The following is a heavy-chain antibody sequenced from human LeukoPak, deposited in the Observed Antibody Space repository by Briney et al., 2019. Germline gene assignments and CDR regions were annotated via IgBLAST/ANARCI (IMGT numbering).Heavy chain of an antibody. CDR2: IRSKANNYAT. J-gene: IGHJ6*02. CDR1: GFTFSGST. D-gene: IGHD1-26*01. V-gene: IGHV3-73*01. CDR3: IRGAASGSYYGFDV. Sequence: HTGGSLRLSCAASGFTFSGSTMHWVRQASGKGLGWVGGIRSKANNYATAYATSVKGRFTLSRDDSKNTAYLQMNSLKTEDTAVYYCIRGAASGSYYGFDVWGQGATVTVSS.